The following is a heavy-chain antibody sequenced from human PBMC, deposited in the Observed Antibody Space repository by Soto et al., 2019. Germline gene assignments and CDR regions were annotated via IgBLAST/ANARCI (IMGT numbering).Heavy chain of an antibody. Sequence: GGSLRLSCAASGFTFSSYAMSWVRQAPGKGLEWVSAISGSGGSTYYADSVKGRFTISRDNSKNTLYLQMNSLRAEDTAVYYCAREGYCSGGSCAFDYWGQGTLVTVSS. D-gene: IGHD2-15*01. CDR2: ISGSGGST. CDR3: AREGYCSGGSCAFDY. J-gene: IGHJ4*02. CDR1: GFTFSSYA. V-gene: IGHV3-23*01.